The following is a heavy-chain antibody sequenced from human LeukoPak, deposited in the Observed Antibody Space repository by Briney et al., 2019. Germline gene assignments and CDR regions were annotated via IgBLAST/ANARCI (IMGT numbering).Heavy chain of an antibody. D-gene: IGHD6-19*01. J-gene: IGHJ4*02. CDR1: GFIFSSDT. Sequence: GGSLRLSCAASGFIFSSDTMNWVRQAPGKGLEWVSSITSSSNYIYYADSVKGRFTISRDNAKNSLFLQMNSLRSEDTAVYYCARDAYSSSSFDYWGQGTLVTVSS. CDR2: ITSSSNYI. CDR3: ARDAYSSSSFDY. V-gene: IGHV3-21*01.